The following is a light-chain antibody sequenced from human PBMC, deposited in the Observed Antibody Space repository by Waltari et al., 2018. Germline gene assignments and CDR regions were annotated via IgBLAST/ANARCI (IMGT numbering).Light chain of an antibody. V-gene: IGKV3-20*01. CDR3: QKYVNLPAT. Sequence: EIVLTQSPGTLSLSPGERATLSCRASQSVGRYLAWYQQKPGQAPRLLIYDASTRATGIPDRFSGGGSGTDLSLTISRLESEDFAVYYCQKYVNLPATFGQGTKVEIK. J-gene: IGKJ1*01. CDR2: DAS. CDR1: QSVGRY.